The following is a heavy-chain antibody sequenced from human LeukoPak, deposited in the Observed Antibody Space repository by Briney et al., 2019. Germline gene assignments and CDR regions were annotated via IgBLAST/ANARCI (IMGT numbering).Heavy chain of an antibody. Sequence: PSETLSLTCAVYDGSLSGYYWSWIRQPPGKGLEWIGEINHSGSTNYNPSLKSRVTISVDTSKNQFSLKLIAVTAADTAVYYCARGPYSSSWSPRGKYFQHWGQGTLVTVSS. D-gene: IGHD6-13*01. CDR3: ARGPYSSSWSPRGKYFQH. J-gene: IGHJ1*01. V-gene: IGHV4-34*01. CDR2: INHSGST. CDR1: DGSLSGYY.